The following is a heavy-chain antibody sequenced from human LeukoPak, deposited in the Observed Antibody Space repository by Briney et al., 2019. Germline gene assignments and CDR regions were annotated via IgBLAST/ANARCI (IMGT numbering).Heavy chain of an antibody. Sequence: QPGGSLRLSCAASGFTFSSSAMSWVRQAPGKGLVWVSHIKSDGSFTSYADSVKGRFTISRDNAKNTLYLQMNGLRVEDTAMYYYTRDLGVWGQGTTVTVSS. J-gene: IGHJ6*02. D-gene: IGHD7-27*01. CDR1: GFTFSSSA. CDR3: TRDLGV. V-gene: IGHV3-74*01. CDR2: IKSDGSFT.